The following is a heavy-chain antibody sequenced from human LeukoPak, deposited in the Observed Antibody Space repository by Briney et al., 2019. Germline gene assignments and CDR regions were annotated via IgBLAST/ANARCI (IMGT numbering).Heavy chain of an antibody. CDR3: ASEQEAVKTRPFDY. J-gene: IGHJ4*02. CDR2: IIPILGIA. D-gene: IGHD1/OR15-1a*01. Sequence: GASVKVSCKASGGTFSSYTISWVRQAPGQGLEWMGRIIPILGIANYAQKFQGRVTITADKSTSTAYMELSSLRSEDTAVYYCASEQEAVKTRPFDYWGQGTLVTVSS. V-gene: IGHV1-69*02. CDR1: GGTFSSYT.